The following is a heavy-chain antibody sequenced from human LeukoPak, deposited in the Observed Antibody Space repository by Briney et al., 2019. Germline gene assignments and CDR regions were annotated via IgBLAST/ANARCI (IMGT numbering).Heavy chain of an antibody. D-gene: IGHD3-9*01. CDR3: ARGRRTYYDFLTPRYYFDY. V-gene: IGHV4-39*07. CDR2: IYYTGST. J-gene: IGHJ4*02. Sequence: SETLSLTCTVSGGSISSRTYYWGWIRQPPGKGLEWIGSIYYTGSTFYNPSLKSRVTISVDTSKNQFSLKLSSVTAADTAVYYCARGRRTYYDFLTPRYYFDYWGQGTLVTVSS. CDR1: GGSISSRTYY.